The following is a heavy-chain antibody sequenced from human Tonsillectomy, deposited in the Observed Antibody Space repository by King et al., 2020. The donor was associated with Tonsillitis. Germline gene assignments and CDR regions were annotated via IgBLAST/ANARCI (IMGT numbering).Heavy chain of an antibody. V-gene: IGHV4-4*07. Sequence: PLQESGPGLVKPSETQSLTCTVSGGSISSYYWSWIRQPAGKGLEWIGRIYTSGSTNYNPSLKSRVTMSVDTSKNHFSLKLSSVTAADTAVYYCARGVVLWFGELLPSYYFDYWGQGTLVTVSS. CDR3: ARGVVLWFGELLPSYYFDY. J-gene: IGHJ4*02. CDR1: GGSISSYY. CDR2: IYTSGST. D-gene: IGHD3-10*01.